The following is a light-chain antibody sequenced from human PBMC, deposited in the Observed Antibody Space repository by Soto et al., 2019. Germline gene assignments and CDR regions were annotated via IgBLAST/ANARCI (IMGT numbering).Light chain of an antibody. J-gene: IGKJ1*01. CDR1: QSISNW. V-gene: IGKV1-5*03. Sequence: DIQMTQSPSTLSASVGDRVTITCRASQSISNWLAWYQQKPGKAPNLLIYKASSLESGVPSRFSGSGSGTEFTLTISSLHTDDFATYYCQQYNSYRTFGQGTKVEIK. CDR2: KAS. CDR3: QQYNSYRT.